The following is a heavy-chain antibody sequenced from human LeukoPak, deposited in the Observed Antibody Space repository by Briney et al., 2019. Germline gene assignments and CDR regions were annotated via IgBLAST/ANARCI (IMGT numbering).Heavy chain of an antibody. D-gene: IGHD5/OR15-5a*01. V-gene: IGHV4-30-4*01. Sequence: SETLSLTCTVSGGSISSGDYYRSWIRQPPGKGLEWIGYIYYSGSTYYNPSLKSRVTISLDTSKNQFSLKLSSVTAADTAVYYCASRSTTAFHYWGQGTLVTVSS. CDR2: IYYSGST. CDR3: ASRSTTAFHY. J-gene: IGHJ4*02. CDR1: GGSISSGDYY.